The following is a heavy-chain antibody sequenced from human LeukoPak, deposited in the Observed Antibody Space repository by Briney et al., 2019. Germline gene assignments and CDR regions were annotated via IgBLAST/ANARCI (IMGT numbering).Heavy chain of an antibody. CDR3: AKDQSREQLVPHDAFDI. V-gene: IGHV3-30*02. CDR1: GFTFSSYG. J-gene: IGHJ3*02. CDR2: IRYDGSNK. D-gene: IGHD6-13*01. Sequence: GGSLRLSCAASGFTFSSYGMHWVRQAPGKGLEWVAFIRYDGSNKYYADSVKGRFTISRDNSKNALYLQMNSLRAEDTAVYYCAKDQSREQLVPHDAFDIWGQGTMVTVSS.